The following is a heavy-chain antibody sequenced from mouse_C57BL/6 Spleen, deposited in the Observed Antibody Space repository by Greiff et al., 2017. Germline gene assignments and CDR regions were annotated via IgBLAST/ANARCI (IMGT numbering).Heavy chain of an antibody. CDR2: ISSGSSTI. D-gene: IGHD1-1*01. CDR3: ARSHYYYGSSYGGDWYFDV. J-gene: IGHJ1*03. Sequence: EVKLMESGGGLVKPGGSLKLSCAASGFTFSDYGMHWVRQAPEKGLEWVAYISSGSSTIYYADTVKGRFTISRDNAKNTLFLQMTSLRSEDTAMYYCARSHYYYGSSYGGDWYFDVWGTGTTVTVSS. CDR1: GFTFSDYG. V-gene: IGHV5-17*01.